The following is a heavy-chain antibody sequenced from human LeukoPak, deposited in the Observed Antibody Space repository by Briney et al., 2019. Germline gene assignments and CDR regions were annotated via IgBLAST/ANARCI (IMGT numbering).Heavy chain of an antibody. J-gene: IGHJ4*02. CDR3: AKRQGSYFDTSGYYYG. CDR1: GFTFSSYW. CDR2: IKQDGSEK. D-gene: IGHD3-22*01. Sequence: PGGSLRLSCAASGFTFSSYWMSWVRQAPGKGLEWVANIKQDGSEKYYVDSVKGRFTISRDNAKNSLYLQMNSLRAEDTAVYYCAKRQGSYFDTSGYYYGWGQGTLVTVSS. V-gene: IGHV3-7*01.